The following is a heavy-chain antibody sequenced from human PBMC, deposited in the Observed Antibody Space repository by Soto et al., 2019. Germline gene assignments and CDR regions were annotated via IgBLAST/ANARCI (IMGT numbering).Heavy chain of an antibody. CDR1: GESISSSYYY. V-gene: IGHV4-39*01. D-gene: IGHD2-21*02. CDR3: ARQRTTVVTQPYFDH. CDR2: IYYSGRT. Sequence: SETLSLTCIVSGESISSSYYYWGWIRQPPGKGLEWIGSIYYSGRTYYNPSFKSRVTISIDTSKNQFSLKLSSVTATDTAVYYCARQRTTVVTQPYFDHWGQGALVTVSS. J-gene: IGHJ4*02.